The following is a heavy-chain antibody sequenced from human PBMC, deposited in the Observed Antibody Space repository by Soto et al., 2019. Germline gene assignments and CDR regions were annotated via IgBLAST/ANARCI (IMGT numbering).Heavy chain of an antibody. V-gene: IGHV1-58*02. Sequence: QMQLVQSGPEVKKPGTSVKVSCKASGFTFTSSAMQWVRQARGQRVEWIGWIVVGSGNTNYAQKFQERVTITRDMSTSTAYMELSSLRSEDTAVYYCAAEYYYGSGSYYYFDYWGQGTLVTVSS. CDR3: AAEYYYGSGSYYYFDY. D-gene: IGHD3-10*01. CDR1: GFTFTSSA. CDR2: IVVGSGNT. J-gene: IGHJ4*02.